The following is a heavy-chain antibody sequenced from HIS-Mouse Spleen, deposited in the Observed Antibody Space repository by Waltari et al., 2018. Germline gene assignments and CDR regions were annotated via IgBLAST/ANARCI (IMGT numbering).Heavy chain of an antibody. J-gene: IGHJ2*01. V-gene: IGHV4-39*07. CDR3: AREIPYSSSWYDWYFDL. D-gene: IGHD6-13*01. Sequence: QLQLQESGPGLVKPSETLSLTCTVSGGSISSSSYYWGWIRQPPGKGLEWIGSIYYSGTTYDIPSLKSRVTISGDTSKNQFSLKLSAVTAADTAVYYCAREIPYSSSWYDWYFDLWGRGTLVTVSS. CDR2: IYYSGTT. CDR1: GGSISSSSYY.